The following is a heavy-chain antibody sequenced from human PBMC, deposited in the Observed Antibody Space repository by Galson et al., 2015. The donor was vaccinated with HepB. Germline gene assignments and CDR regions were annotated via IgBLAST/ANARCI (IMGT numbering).Heavy chain of an antibody. Sequence: SLRLSCAASGFTFSSYWMHWVRQAPGKGLVWVSRINSGGSSTSYADSVKGRFTISRDNAKNTLYLQMNSLRAEDTAVCYCARDRGTYAWFGEMYDYWGQGTLVTVSS. V-gene: IGHV3-74*01. D-gene: IGHD3-10*01. CDR3: ARDRGTYAWFGEMYDY. CDR1: GFTFSSYW. CDR2: INSGGSST. J-gene: IGHJ4*02.